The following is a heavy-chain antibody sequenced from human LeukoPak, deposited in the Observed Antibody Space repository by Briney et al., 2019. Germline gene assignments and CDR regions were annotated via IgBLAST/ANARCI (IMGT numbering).Heavy chain of an antibody. CDR2: ISGSGGST. J-gene: IGHJ4*02. V-gene: IGHV3-23*01. D-gene: IGHD1-26*01. Sequence: GGSLRLSCAASGXTFSSYAMSWVRQAPGKGLEWVSGISGSGGSTYYADSVKGRFTISRDNSKNTLYLQMNSLRAEDTALYYCAKAGSYWDFDYWGQGTLVTVSS. CDR1: GXTFSSYA. CDR3: AKAGSYWDFDY.